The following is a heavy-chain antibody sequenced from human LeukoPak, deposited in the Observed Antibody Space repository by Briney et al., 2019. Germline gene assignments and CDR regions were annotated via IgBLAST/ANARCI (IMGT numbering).Heavy chain of an antibody. J-gene: IGHJ4*02. CDR3: ARESSEYCRSISCYTFDQ. D-gene: IGHD2-2*02. Sequence: ASVKVSCKASGYSFSNYYMHWVRQAPGQGLDWMGAIKPSDYFTKYAQKFQGRVIMTRDTSTSTVYMEVSSLRSEDTAVYFCARESSEYCRSISCYTFDQWGQGTLVTVSS. CDR2: IKPSDYFT. V-gene: IGHV1-46*01. CDR1: GYSFSNYY.